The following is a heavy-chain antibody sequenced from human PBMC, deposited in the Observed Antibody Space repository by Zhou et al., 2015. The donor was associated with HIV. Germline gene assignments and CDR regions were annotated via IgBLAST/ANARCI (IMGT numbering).Heavy chain of an antibody. D-gene: IGHD2-21*02. CDR3: ARDRMETAVGYYNHYYGMDV. J-gene: IGHJ6*02. CDR2: ISAYNGNT. CDR1: GYKFISYG. Sequence: QAQLLQSGAEVKKTGASVKVSCKASGYKFISYGITWVRQAPGQGLEWMGWISAYNGNTNYAQKLQGRVTMTTDTSTRTAYMELRSLRSDDTAVYYCARDRMETAVGYYNHYYGMDVWGQGTTVTVSS. V-gene: IGHV1-18*01.